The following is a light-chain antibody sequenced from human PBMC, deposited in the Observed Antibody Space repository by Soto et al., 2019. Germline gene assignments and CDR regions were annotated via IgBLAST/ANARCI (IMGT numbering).Light chain of an antibody. CDR1: QSVSSAN. CDR2: GAS. J-gene: IGKJ5*01. CDR3: QQYVISVT. Sequence: EVVLTQSTGTLSLSPGEGATLSCRASQSVSSANFAWYQQKPGQAPRLLIYGASSRATGIPDRFSGSGSGADFTLTISRLEPQDSAMYYCQQYVISVTFGQGTRLEIK. V-gene: IGKV3-20*01.